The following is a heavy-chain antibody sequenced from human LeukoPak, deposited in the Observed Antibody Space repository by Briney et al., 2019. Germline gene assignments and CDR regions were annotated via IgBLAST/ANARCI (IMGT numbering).Heavy chain of an antibody. V-gene: IGHV4-59*01. CDR3: ARENPSGYYNRPIDY. D-gene: IGHD3-22*01. Sequence: SETLSLTCTVLDGPISIYYWSWIRQPPGKGLEWIGDIYYSGSIKYNPSLKSRVTMSVDTSKNQFSLKLSSVTAADTAIYYCARENPSGYYNRPIDYWGQGTLVTVSS. CDR2: IYYSGSI. CDR1: DGPISIYY. J-gene: IGHJ4*02.